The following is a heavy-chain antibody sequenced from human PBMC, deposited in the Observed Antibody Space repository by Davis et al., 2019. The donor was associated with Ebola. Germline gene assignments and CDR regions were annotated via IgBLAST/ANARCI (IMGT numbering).Heavy chain of an antibody. D-gene: IGHD1-1*01. CDR3: AKAWNYYYYYMDV. CDR2: IRYDGSNK. Sequence: GESLKISCAASGFTFSSYGMHWVRQAPGKGLEWVAFIRYDGSNKYYADSVKGRFTISRDNSKNTLYLQMNSLRAEDTAVYYCAKAWNYYYYYMDVWGKGTTVTVSS. CDR1: GFTFSSYG. J-gene: IGHJ6*03. V-gene: IGHV3-30*02.